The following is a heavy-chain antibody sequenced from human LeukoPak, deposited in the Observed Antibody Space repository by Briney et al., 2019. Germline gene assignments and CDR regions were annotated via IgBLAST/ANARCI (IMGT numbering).Heavy chain of an antibody. J-gene: IGHJ4*02. CDR2: ISSSSSYI. CDR1: GFTFSSYS. D-gene: IGHD3-3*01. CDR3: ARGFQYYDFWSGYLPADY. Sequence: PGGSLRLSCAASGFTFSSYSMNWVRQAPGKGLEWVSSISSSSSYIYYADSVKGRFTISRDNAKNSLYLQMSSLRAEDTAVYYCARGFQYYDFWSGYLPADYWGQGTLVTVSS. V-gene: IGHV3-21*01.